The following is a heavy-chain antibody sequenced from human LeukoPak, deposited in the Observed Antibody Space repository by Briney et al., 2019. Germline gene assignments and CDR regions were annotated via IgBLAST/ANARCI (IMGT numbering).Heavy chain of an antibody. CDR3: ARTYYGDNWFDP. J-gene: IGHJ5*02. D-gene: IGHD3-10*01. V-gene: IGHV4-38-2*02. CDR2: IYHSGST. Sequence: SETLSLTCTVSGYSISSGYYWGWIRQPPGKGLEWIGSIYHSGSTYYNPSLKSRVTISVDTSKNQFSLQLSSVTAADTAVYYCARTYYGDNWFDPWGQGTLVTVSS. CDR1: GYSISSGYY.